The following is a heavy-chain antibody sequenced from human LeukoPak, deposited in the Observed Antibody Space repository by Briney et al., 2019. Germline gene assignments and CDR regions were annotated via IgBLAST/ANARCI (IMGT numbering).Heavy chain of an antibody. V-gene: IGHV3-11*03. CDR3: ATNYDILTGSPKDDAFDI. D-gene: IGHD3-9*01. J-gene: IGHJ3*02. CDR2: ISSSSYT. CDR1: GFTFSDYY. Sequence: GGSLRLSCAASGFTFSDYYMSWIRQAPGKGLEWVSYISSSSYTNYADSVKGRFTISRDNAKNSLYLQMNSLRAEDTAVYYCATNYDILTGSPKDDAFDIRGQGTMVTVSS.